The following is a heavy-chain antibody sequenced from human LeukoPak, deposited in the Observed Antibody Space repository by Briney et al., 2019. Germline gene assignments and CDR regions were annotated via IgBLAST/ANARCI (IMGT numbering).Heavy chain of an antibody. CDR3: ARDPGSSGTTFDY. D-gene: IGHD1-26*01. J-gene: IGHJ4*02. Sequence: GGSLRLSCAASGFTFSSYSMNWVRQAPGKGLEWVSSISSSSSYIYYADSVKSRFTISRDNAKNSLYLQMNSLRAEDTAEYYCARDPGSSGTTFDYWGQGTLVTVSS. CDR2: ISSSSSYI. CDR1: GFTFSSYS. V-gene: IGHV3-21*01.